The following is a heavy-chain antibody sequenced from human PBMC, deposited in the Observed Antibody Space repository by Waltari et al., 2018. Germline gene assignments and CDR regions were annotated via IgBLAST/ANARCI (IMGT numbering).Heavy chain of an antibody. Sequence: QVQLVQSGAEVKKPGASVKVSCKVSGYTLTELSMHWVRQAPGKGLEWMGGFDPEDGNTNYAQKLQGRVTMTTDTSTSTAYMELRSLRSDDTAVYYCAKDMGWRRYKLFDYWGQGTLVTVSS. D-gene: IGHD1-1*01. J-gene: IGHJ4*02. CDR3: AKDMGWRRYKLFDY. V-gene: IGHV1-24*01. CDR1: GYTLTELS. CDR2: FDPEDGNT.